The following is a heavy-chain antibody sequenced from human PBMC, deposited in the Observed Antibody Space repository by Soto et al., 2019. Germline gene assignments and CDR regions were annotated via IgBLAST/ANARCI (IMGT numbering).Heavy chain of an antibody. V-gene: IGHV4-39*01. J-gene: IGHJ4*02. CDR1: GGSISSSNYY. CDR3: ARRGSGSYHDY. CDR2: IYYSGST. D-gene: IGHD3-10*01. Sequence: QLQLQESGPGLVKPSENQSLTCTVSGGSISSSNYYWGWIRQPPGKGLEWIGTIYYSGSTCYHPSLTSRFTISVDTSTNQFSLKLSSVTAADTAVYYCARRGSGSYHDYWGQGTLVTVSS.